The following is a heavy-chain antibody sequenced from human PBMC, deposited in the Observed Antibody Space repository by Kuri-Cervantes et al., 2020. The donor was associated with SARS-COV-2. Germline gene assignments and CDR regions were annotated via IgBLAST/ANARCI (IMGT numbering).Heavy chain of an antibody. CDR3: ARGRPPIYLGYCSSTSGHRYYFDY. Sequence: GTLRLTCTVSGGSISSSSYYWGWIRQPPGKGLEWIGSIYYSGSTYYNPSLKSRVTISVDTSKNHFSLKLSSVTAADTAVYYCARGRPPIYLGYCSSTSGHRYYFDYWGQGTLVTVSS. D-gene: IGHD2-2*01. J-gene: IGHJ4*02. CDR1: GGSISSSSYY. CDR2: IYYSGST. V-gene: IGHV4-39*07.